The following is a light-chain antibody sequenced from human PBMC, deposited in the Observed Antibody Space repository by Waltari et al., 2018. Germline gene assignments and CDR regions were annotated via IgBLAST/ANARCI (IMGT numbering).Light chain of an antibody. CDR3: QQYNSLWT. CDR2: KAS. V-gene: IGKV1-5*03. Sequence: DIQMTQSPSTLSASVGDRVTIPCRASQSISSWLAWYQQKPGKAPKLLIYKASSLESGVPSRFSGSGSGTEFTLTISSLQPDDFATYYCQQYNSLWTFGQGTKVEIK. J-gene: IGKJ1*01. CDR1: QSISSW.